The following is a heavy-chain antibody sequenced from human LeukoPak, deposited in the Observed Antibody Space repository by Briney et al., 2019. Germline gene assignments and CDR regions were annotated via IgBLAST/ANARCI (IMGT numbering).Heavy chain of an antibody. Sequence: TSETLSLTCTVSGGSISSGGYYWNWIRQHPGKGLEWIGYIYYSGSTYYNPSLKSRVTISVDTAKNQFSLKLSSVTAADTAVYYCARWYYDSSGYRYFDYWGQGTLVTVSS. CDR3: ARWYYDSSGYRYFDY. V-gene: IGHV4-31*03. J-gene: IGHJ4*02. CDR2: IYYSGST. D-gene: IGHD3-22*01. CDR1: GGSISSGGYY.